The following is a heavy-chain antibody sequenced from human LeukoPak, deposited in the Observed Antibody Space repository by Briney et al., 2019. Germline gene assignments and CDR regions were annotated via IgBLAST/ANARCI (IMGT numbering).Heavy chain of an antibody. CDR2: FHPLDSDT. Sequence: GESLKISCKGSGYSFTTHWIAWVRQMPGKGLEWMAIFHPLDSDTKYSPSFQGQVTISADKSISTAYLQWSSLKASDTAMYYCARATAAGTSWGWFDPWGQGTLVTVSS. D-gene: IGHD6-13*01. V-gene: IGHV5-51*01. CDR1: GYSFTTHW. CDR3: ARATAAGTSWGWFDP. J-gene: IGHJ5*02.